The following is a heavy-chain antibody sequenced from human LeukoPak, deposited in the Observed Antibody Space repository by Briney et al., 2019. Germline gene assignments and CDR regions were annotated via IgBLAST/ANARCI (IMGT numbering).Heavy chain of an antibody. CDR1: GGTFSSYA. V-gene: IGHV1-69*13. J-gene: IGHJ4*02. D-gene: IGHD3-22*01. CDR3: ARDADYYDGSGYD. Sequence: SVKVFCKASGGTFSSYAISWVRQAPGQGLEWMGGIIPIFGTANYAQKFQGRVTITADESTSTAYMELSSLRAEDTAVYYCARDADYYDGSGYDWGQGTLVTVSS. CDR2: IIPIFGTA.